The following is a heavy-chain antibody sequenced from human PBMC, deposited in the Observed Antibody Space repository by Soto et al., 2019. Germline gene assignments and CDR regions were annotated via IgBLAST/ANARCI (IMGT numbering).Heavy chain of an antibody. V-gene: IGHV1-69*13. CDR3: ARGRDTYYYDSSGYSGWYFDL. Sequence: SVKVSFKASGGTFSSDGISWVRQAPGQGLEWMGGITPIFRATKYAQKFQGRVTITADESTSTAYMELSSLRSEDTAVYYCARGRDTYYYDSSGYSGWYFDLWGRGTLVTVSS. D-gene: IGHD3-22*01. CDR1: GGTFSSDG. J-gene: IGHJ2*01. CDR2: ITPIFRAT.